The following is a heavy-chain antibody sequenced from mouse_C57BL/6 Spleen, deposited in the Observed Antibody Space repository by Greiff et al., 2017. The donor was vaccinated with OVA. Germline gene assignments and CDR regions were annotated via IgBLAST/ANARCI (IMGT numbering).Heavy chain of an antibody. CDR1: GFSLTSYG. CDR2: IWGVGST. CDR3: ASSLTGEFAY. V-gene: IGHV2-6*01. J-gene: IGHJ3*01. Sequence: VQRVESGPGLVAPSQSLSITCTVSGFSLTSYGVDWVRQSPGKGLEWLGVIWGVGSTNYNSALKSRLSISKDNSKSQVFLKMNSLQTDDTAMYYCASSLTGEFAYWGQGTLVTVSA. D-gene: IGHD4-1*01.